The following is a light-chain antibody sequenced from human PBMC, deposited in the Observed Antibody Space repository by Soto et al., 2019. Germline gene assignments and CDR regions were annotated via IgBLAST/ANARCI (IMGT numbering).Light chain of an antibody. V-gene: IGKV3-15*01. CDR3: QQYNNWPGT. Sequence: EIVMTQSPATLSVPQGERATLSCRASQSVSSNLAWYQQKPGQAPRLLIYGASTRATGIPARFSGSGSGTEFTLTISSLQSEDFAVYYCQQYNNWPGTFGQGTKVEIK. CDR2: GAS. CDR1: QSVSSN. J-gene: IGKJ1*01.